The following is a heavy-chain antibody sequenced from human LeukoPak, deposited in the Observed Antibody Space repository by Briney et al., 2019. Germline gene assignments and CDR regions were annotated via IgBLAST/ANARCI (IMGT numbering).Heavy chain of an antibody. CDR3: AKDEDSSGY. CDR1: GFTFDDYA. Sequence: GRSLRLSCAASGFTFDDYAMHWVRQAPGKGLEWVSGISWNSGSIGYADSVKGRFTISRDNSKNTLYLQMNSLRAEDTAVYYCAKDEDSSGYWGQGTLVTVSS. CDR2: ISWNSGSI. V-gene: IGHV3-9*01. D-gene: IGHD3-10*01. J-gene: IGHJ4*02.